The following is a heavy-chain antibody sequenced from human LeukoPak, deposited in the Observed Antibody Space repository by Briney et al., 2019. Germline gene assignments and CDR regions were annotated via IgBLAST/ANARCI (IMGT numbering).Heavy chain of an antibody. CDR3: ARDVTVIGVDGQGTSFDI. D-gene: IGHD2-21*01. CDR2: INTRDNHA. CDR1: GYSFTTYG. J-gene: IGHJ3*02. V-gene: IGHV1-18*01. Sequence: ASVKVSCKASGYSFTTYGITWLRQAPGQGLESVGWINTRDNHALYVQNFLGRVTLTIDTSTSTAYMDLRSLRSDDTAVYYCARDVTVIGVDGQGTSFDIWGQGTVVTVSS.